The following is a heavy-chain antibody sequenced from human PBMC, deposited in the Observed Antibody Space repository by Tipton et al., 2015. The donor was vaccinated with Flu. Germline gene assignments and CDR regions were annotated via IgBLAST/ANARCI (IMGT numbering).Heavy chain of an antibody. CDR2: IYYSGST. Sequence: TLSLTCTVSGGSVSSGSYYWSWIRQPPGKGLEWIGYIYYSGSTNYNPSLKSRVTISVDTSKNQFSLKLSSVTAADTAVYYCARPTGGNLGVDAFDIWGQGTMVTVSS. D-gene: IGHD4-23*01. CDR3: ARPTGGNLGVDAFDI. J-gene: IGHJ3*02. CDR1: GGSVSSGSYY. V-gene: IGHV4-61*01.